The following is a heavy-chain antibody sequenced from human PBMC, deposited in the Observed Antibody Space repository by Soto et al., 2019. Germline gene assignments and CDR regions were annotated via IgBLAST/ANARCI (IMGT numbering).Heavy chain of an antibody. Sequence: PSETLSLTCTVSGGSISSYYWIWIRQPPGKGLEWIGYIYYSGSTNYNPSLKSRVTISVDTSKNQFSLKLSSVTAADTAVYYCARGALYYDYIWGGDWFDPWGQGTLVTVSS. V-gene: IGHV4-59*01. CDR3: ARGALYYDYIWGGDWFDP. J-gene: IGHJ5*02. CDR1: GGSISSYY. D-gene: IGHD3-16*01. CDR2: IYYSGST.